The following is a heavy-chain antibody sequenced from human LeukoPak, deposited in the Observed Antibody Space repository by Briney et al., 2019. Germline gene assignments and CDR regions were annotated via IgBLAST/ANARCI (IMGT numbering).Heavy chain of an antibody. D-gene: IGHD3-10*01. CDR2: ISGSGGST. Sequence: GGSLRLSCAASGFTFSSYAMSWVRQAPGKELEWVSAISGSGGSTYYADSVKGRFTISRDNSKNTLYLQMNSLRAEDTAVYYCAKDHDYYGSGSYYNDWGQGTLVTVSS. V-gene: IGHV3-23*01. CDR1: GFTFSSYA. J-gene: IGHJ4*02. CDR3: AKDHDYYGSGSYYND.